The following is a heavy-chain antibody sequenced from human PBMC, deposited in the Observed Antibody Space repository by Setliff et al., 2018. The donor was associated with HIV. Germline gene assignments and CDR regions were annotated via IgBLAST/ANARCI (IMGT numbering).Heavy chain of an antibody. J-gene: IGHJ4*02. Sequence: SETLSLTCTVSGGSISSHFWSWIRQPPGKGLEWIGTVSYSGSTNYNPSLTSRVTISVDTSENQFSLKLSSVTAADTAVYYCARRLGATVFYYFDYWGQGTRVTVS. CDR3: ARRLGATVFYYFDY. D-gene: IGHD3-16*01. CDR2: VSYSGST. CDR1: GGSISSHF. V-gene: IGHV4-59*11.